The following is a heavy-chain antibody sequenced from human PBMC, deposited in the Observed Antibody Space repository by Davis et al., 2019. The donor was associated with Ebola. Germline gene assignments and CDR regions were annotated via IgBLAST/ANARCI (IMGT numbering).Heavy chain of an antibody. D-gene: IGHD4-17*01. J-gene: IGHJ3*02. CDR1: GFTFSNAW. Sequence: GESLKISCAASGFTFSNAWMSWVRQAPGKGPEWVSGISRSGDKTYYADSVKGRFTISRDNSENTLYVQKNSLRAEDTAVYYCGKDPNGDFVGGFDIWGQGTRVTVSS. V-gene: IGHV3-23*01. CDR3: GKDPNGDFVGGFDI. CDR2: ISRSGDKT.